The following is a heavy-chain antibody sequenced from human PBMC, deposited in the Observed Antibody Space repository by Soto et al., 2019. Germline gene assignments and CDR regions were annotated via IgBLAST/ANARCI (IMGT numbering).Heavy chain of an antibody. D-gene: IGHD6-19*01. CDR2: IKRKSDGGTT. CDR1: GFTVGNAW. V-gene: IGHV3-15*01. J-gene: IGHJ3*02. Sequence: PVGSLRLSCAASGFTVGNAWMNWVRQAPGKGLEWVGRIKRKSDGGTTDFPAPVKGRFSISRDDSENTLYLQVNSLETEDTAVYYCTTEMRHTSGWYGAFDIWGQGTMVTVSS. CDR3: TTEMRHTSGWYGAFDI.